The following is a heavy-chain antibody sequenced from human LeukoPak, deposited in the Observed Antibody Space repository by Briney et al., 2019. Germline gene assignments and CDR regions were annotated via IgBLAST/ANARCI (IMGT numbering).Heavy chain of an antibody. J-gene: IGHJ4*02. V-gene: IGHV4-39*01. CDR2: MFYTGST. D-gene: IGHD2-8*02. CDR3: ARLLLGSTVIDY. CDR1: GVSIRDNNYY. Sequence: SETLSLTCTVSGVSIRDNNYYWGWVRQPPGKGLEWIGSMFYTGSTYYNPSLRPRVTLSVDTSKNQLSLNLKSGTAADTAVYFCARLLLGSTVIDYWGQGALVIVSS.